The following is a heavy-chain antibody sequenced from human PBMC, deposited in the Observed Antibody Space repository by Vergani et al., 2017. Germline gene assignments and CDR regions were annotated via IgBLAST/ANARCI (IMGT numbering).Heavy chain of an antibody. V-gene: IGHV4-34*01. Sequence: QVQLQQWGAGLLKPSETLSLTCAVYGGSFSGYYWSWIRQPPGKGLEWIGEINHSGSTNYNPSLKSRVNISVDTSKNQFSLKLSSLTAADTAEYYCARVPPDRYNWRLGGWYYYYYMDVWGKGTTVTVSS. J-gene: IGHJ6*03. CDR2: INHSGST. CDR1: GGSFSGYY. CDR3: ARVPPDRYNWRLGGWYYYYYMDV. D-gene: IGHD1-20*01.